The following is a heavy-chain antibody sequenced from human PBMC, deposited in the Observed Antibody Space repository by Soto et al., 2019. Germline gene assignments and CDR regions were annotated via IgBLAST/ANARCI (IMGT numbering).Heavy chain of an antibody. CDR2: TYYSGST. D-gene: IGHD6-13*01. CDR3: ARVRGTAGKRYFDY. CDR1: GGSMIADY. V-gene: IGHV4-59*01. Sequence: SEPLSLPWPVSGGSMIADYWNWIRQPPGKGLQWIGYTYYSGSTTYNPSLKSRVTISVDSSKNQFSLKLDSVTPADTAVYYCARVRGTAGKRYFDYWGPGTLVTVSS. J-gene: IGHJ4*02.